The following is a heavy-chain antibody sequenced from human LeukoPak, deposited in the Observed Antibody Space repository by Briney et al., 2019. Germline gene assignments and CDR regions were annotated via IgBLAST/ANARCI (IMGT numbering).Heavy chain of an antibody. J-gene: IGHJ3*02. V-gene: IGHV4-34*01. D-gene: IGHD2-21*02. CDR2: INHSGST. Sequence: SETLSLTCAVYGGSFSGYHWSWIRQPPGKGLEWIGEINHSGSTNYNPSLKSRVTISVDTSKNQFSLKLSSVTAADTAVYYCARHMSYCGGDCYSLWDDAFDIWGQGTMVTVSS. CDR3: ARHMSYCGGDCYSLWDDAFDI. CDR1: GGSFSGYH.